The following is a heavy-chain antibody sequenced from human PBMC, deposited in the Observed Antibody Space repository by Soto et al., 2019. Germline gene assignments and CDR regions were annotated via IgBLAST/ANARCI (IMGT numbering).Heavy chain of an antibody. V-gene: IGHV4-4*02. CDR1: GDSISRSHW. Sequence: QVQLQESGPGLVRPSGALSVTCAVSGDSISRSHWWSWVRQSPGKGLEWIGEISHSGITNYNPSLKSRVTISGDKSKNQLSLKLTSVTAAHTAVSYCARVRYDRSGFDHWGQGTLVSVSS. D-gene: IGHD3-22*01. CDR3: ARVRYDRSGFDH. CDR2: ISHSGIT. J-gene: IGHJ4*02.